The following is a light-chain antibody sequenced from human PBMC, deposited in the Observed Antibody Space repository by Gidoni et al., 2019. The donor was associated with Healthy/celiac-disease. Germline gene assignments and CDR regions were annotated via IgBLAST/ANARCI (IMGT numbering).Light chain of an antibody. CDR2: AAS. J-gene: IGKJ2*01. CDR1: QSISSY. CDR3: QQSYSTPMYT. V-gene: IGKV1-39*01. Sequence: DIQMTLSPSSLSASGGDRVTITCRSSQSISSYLNCYQQKPAKAAKLLIYAASSLQNGVPSRFSGGGSGTDFTLTISSLQPEDYATYYCQQSYSTPMYTFGQGTKVEIK.